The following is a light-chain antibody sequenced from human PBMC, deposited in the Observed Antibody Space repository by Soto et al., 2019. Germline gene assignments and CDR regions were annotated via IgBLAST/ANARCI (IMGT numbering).Light chain of an antibody. CDR3: QQYGSSPLT. J-gene: IGKJ1*01. Sequence: EIVLTQSPGTLSLSPGERATLSCRASQSVSSSYLAWYQQKPGQAPRLLIYAASSRATGIPDRFSGSGSGTDLTLTISRLEPEDFAVYYCQQYGSSPLTFGQGTKMEIK. V-gene: IGKV3-20*01. CDR1: QSVSSSY. CDR2: AAS.